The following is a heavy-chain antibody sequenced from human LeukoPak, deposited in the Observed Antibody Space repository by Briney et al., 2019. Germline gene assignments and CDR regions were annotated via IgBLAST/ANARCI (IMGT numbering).Heavy chain of an antibody. J-gene: IGHJ4*02. CDR3: ARTPMVRGVIASFDY. CDR2: INPNSGGT. V-gene: IGHV1-2*02. D-gene: IGHD3-10*01. CDR1: GYTFTGCY. Sequence: GASVKVSCKASGYTFTGCYMHWVRQAPGQGLEWMGWINPNSGGTNYAQKFQGRVTMTRDTSISTAYMELSRLRSDDTAVYYCARTPMVRGVIASFDYWGQGTLVTVSS.